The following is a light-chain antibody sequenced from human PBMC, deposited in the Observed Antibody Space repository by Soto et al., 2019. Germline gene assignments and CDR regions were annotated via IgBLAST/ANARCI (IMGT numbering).Light chain of an antibody. Sequence: QAVVTQPPSVSGAPGQRVTISCTGSSSNIGPAYDVHWYQQLPGTAPKLLVFADTNRPSGVPDRFSGSKSGTSASLAITGLQAEDEADYYCQSYDSSLSAWVFGGGTKVTVL. CDR1: SSNIGPAYD. CDR2: ADT. V-gene: IGLV1-40*01. J-gene: IGLJ3*02. CDR3: QSYDSSLSAWV.